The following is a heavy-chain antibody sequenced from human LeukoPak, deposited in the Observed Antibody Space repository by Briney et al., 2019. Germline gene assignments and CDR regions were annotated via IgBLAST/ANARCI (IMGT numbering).Heavy chain of an antibody. CDR3: ARDPRPLDCSSTSYPLYYYYYYMDV. V-gene: IGHV3-7*01. Sequence: GGSLRLSXAASGFTFSSYWMSWVCQAPGKGLEWVANMKYDGSEKYYVDSVKGRFTISRDNAKNSLYLQMNSLRAEDTAVYYCARDPRPLDCSSTSYPLYYYYYYMDVWGKGTTVTVSS. CDR1: GFTFSSYW. D-gene: IGHD2-2*01. CDR2: MKYDGSEK. J-gene: IGHJ6*03.